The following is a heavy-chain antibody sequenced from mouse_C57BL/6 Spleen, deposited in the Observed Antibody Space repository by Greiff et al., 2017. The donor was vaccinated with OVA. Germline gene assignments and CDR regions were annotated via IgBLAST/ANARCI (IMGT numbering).Heavy chain of an antibody. V-gene: IGHV5S21*01. Sequence: EVHLVESGEGLVKPGGSLKLSCAASGFTFSSYAMSWVRQTPEKRLEWVAYISSGGDYIYYADTVKGRFTISRDNARNTLYLQMSSLKSEDTAMYYCTRRTVVAPYYAMDYWGQGTSVTVSS. J-gene: IGHJ4*01. CDR3: TRRTVVAPYYAMDY. D-gene: IGHD1-1*01. CDR1: GFTFSSYA. CDR2: ISSGGDYI.